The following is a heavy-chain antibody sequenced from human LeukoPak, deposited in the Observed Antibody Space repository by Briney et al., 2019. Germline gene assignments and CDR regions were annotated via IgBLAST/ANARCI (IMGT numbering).Heavy chain of an antibody. V-gene: IGHV3-7*01. J-gene: IGHJ3*02. CDR3: ASPEWLPDSIDI. Sequence: GGSLRLSCAASGFTFSNYWMTWVRQAPGKGLEWVANIKQDGSEKYYVDSVKGRFTISRDNAKNSRYLEMNNLRAEDTAVYYCASPEWLPDSIDIWGQGTMVTVSS. CDR1: GFTFSNYW. CDR2: IKQDGSEK. D-gene: IGHD3-3*01.